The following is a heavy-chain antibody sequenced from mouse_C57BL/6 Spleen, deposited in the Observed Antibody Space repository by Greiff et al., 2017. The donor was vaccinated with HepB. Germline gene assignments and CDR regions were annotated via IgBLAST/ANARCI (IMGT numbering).Heavy chain of an antibody. D-gene: IGHD1-1*01. CDR1: GYSITSGYY. J-gene: IGHJ2*01. CDR3: ARVLLRSLYFDY. CDR2: ISYDGSN. V-gene: IGHV3-6*01. Sequence: KLQESGPGLVKPSPSLSLTCSVTGYSITSGYYWNWIRQFPGNKLEWMGYISYDGSNNYNPSLKNRISITRDTSKNQFFLKLNSVTTEDTATYYCARVLLRSLYFDYWGQGTTLTVSS.